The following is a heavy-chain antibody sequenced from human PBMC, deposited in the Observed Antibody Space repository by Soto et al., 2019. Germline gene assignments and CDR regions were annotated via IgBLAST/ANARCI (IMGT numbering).Heavy chain of an antibody. CDR3: AIETVGAASVHVFDI. CDR2: ISSSTGTV. Sequence: PGGSLRLSCAASGFTFSSNAMNWVRQAPGKGLEWVSYISSSTGTVYYADSVKGRFTVSRDNAKNSLFLQMNNLRAEDTALYYCAIETVGAASVHVFDIWGQGTLVPVSS. CDR1: GFTFSSNA. D-gene: IGHD1-26*01. V-gene: IGHV3-48*01. J-gene: IGHJ3*02.